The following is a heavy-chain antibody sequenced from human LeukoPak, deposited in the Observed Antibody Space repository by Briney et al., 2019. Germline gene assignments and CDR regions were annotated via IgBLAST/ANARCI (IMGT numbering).Heavy chain of an antibody. Sequence: XVXQAPGQXLEWMGWINTDTGNTNYAQNLLGRLTLTTDTSTSTAYMELKSLRSDDTAVYYCARDLYGSETYYTDCFDYWGQGTLVTVSS. D-gene: IGHD3-10*01. V-gene: IGHV1-18*01. CDR3: ARDLYGSETYYTDCFDY. J-gene: IGHJ4*02. CDR2: INTDTGNT.